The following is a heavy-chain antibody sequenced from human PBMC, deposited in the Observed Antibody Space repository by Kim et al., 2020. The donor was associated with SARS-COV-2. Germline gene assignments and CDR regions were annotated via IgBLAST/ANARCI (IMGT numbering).Heavy chain of an antibody. V-gene: IGHV3-21*01. CDR1: GFTFSCST. D-gene: IGHD4-17*01. CDR3: ARELEDGNSETDY. J-gene: IGHJ4*02. Sequence: GGSLRLSCEASGFTFSCSTMNWVRQAPGKGLEWVSSISGSSSYVYYADSVKGRFTISRDNAKNSLYLQMNSLRAEDTSVYYCARELEDGNSETDYWGQGTLGTVSS. CDR2: ISGSSSYV.